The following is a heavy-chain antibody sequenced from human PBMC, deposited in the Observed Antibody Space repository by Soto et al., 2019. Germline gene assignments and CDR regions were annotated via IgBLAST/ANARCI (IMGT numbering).Heavy chain of an antibody. J-gene: IGHJ4*02. CDR3: ASHPVWYPSDY. CDR1: GFTFSRYA. CDR2: ILSDGSNK. Sequence: QVQLVESGGGVFQPGGSLRLSCAASGFTFSRYAMHWVRQAPGKGLEWVAVILSDGSNKHYADSVKGRFTISRDNSNSTVYLQMNSLRPEDTAAYFCASHPVWYPSDYWGQAALVTVSS. D-gene: IGHD2-15*01. V-gene: IGHV3-30*04.